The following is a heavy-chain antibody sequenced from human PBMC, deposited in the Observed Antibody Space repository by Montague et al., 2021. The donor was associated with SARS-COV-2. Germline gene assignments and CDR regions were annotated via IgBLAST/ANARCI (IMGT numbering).Heavy chain of an antibody. CDR2: IYYSGST. Sequence: SETLSLTCTVSGGSISSSSYYWGWIRQPPGKGLEWIGSIYYSGSTYYNPSLKSRVTISVDTSKNQFSLKLTSVTAADTAVYYCARHSRQWLGTVTNWFDPWGQGTLVTGSS. V-gene: IGHV4-39*01. CDR3: ARHSRQWLGTVTNWFDP. CDR1: GGSISSSSYY. D-gene: IGHD6-19*01. J-gene: IGHJ5*02.